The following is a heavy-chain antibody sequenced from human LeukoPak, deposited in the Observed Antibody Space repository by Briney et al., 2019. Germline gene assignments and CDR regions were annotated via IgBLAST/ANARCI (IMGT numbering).Heavy chain of an antibody. CDR3: AKDTGRGRGSYYYMDV. CDR1: GGSISSNSYY. V-gene: IGHV4-39*02. D-gene: IGHD3-10*01. Sequence: TSETLSLTCAVSGGSISSNSYYWGWIRQPPGKGLEWIGSIYYSGSTHYNPSLKSRVTISVDTSKNQFSLKLSSVTAADTAVYYCAKDTGRGRGSYYYMDVWGKGTTVTISS. J-gene: IGHJ6*03. CDR2: IYYSGST.